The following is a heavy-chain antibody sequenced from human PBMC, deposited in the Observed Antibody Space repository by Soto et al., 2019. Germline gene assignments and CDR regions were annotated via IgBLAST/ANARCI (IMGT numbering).Heavy chain of an antibody. CDR1: GGSVSSGSYY. V-gene: IGHV4-61*01. CDR3: AARAIGYCSGGSCYPFGF. Sequence: RSLTCTVSGGSVSSGSYYWSWIRQPPGQGLEWIGYIYYSGSTNYNPSLKSRVTISVDTSKNQFSLKLSSVPVADTVVYYCAARAIGYCSGGSCYPFGFWGQGTLVTVSS. J-gene: IGHJ4*02. D-gene: IGHD2-15*01. CDR2: IYYSGST.